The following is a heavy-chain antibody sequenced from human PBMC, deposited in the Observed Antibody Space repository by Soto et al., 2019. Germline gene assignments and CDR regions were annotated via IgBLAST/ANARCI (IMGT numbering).Heavy chain of an antibody. CDR3: ARGVTEYSSSWPLRGYYYYMDV. V-gene: IGHV1-2*04. CDR1: GYTFTGYY. CDR2: INPNSGGT. Sequence: ASVKVSCKASGYTFTGYYRHWVRQAPGQGLEWMGWINPNSGGTNYAQKFQGWVTMTRDTSISTAYMELSRLRSDDTAVYYCARGVTEYSSSWPLRGYYYYMDVWGKGTTVTVSS. D-gene: IGHD6-13*01. J-gene: IGHJ6*03.